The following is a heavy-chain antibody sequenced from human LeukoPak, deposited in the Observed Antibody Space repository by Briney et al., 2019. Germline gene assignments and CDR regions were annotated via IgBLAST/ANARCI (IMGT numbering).Heavy chain of an antibody. D-gene: IGHD6-13*01. J-gene: IGHJ6*02. CDR1: GGSISSGGYS. CDR2: IYYDGTT. CDR3: ARESYPISSWHHYGLDV. V-gene: IGHV4-31*11. Sequence: PSQTLSLTCAVSGGSISSGGYSWGWIRQPPGKGLEWIGYIYYDGTTDYNPSLNSRVTISVDTSKNQFSLRLSSLTAADTAVYFCARESYPISSWHHYGLDVWGQGTTVTVS.